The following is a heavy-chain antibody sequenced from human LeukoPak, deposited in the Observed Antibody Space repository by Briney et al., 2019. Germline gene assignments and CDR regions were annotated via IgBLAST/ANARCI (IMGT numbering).Heavy chain of an antibody. J-gene: IGHJ2*01. V-gene: IGHV4-39*01. Sequence: NPSGTLSLTCTVSGGSISSSSYYWGWIRQPPGKGLEWIGSIYYSGSTYYNPSLKSRVTISVDTSKNQFSLKLSSVTAADTAVYYCARRFRIVAYFDLWGRGTLVTVSS. CDR1: GGSISSSSYY. CDR2: IYYSGST. D-gene: IGHD5-12*01. CDR3: ARRFRIVAYFDL.